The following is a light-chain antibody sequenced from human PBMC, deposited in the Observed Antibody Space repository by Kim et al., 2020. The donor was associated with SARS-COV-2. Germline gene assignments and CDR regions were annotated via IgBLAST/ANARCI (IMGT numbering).Light chain of an antibody. CDR2: SNN. CDR1: SSNVGSNP. Sequence: ELTQPPSTSGTPGQRVTISCSGSSSNVGSNPVNWYQQLPGTAPKLLIYSNNHRPSGVPDRFSGSKSGTSASLAISGLQSEDEADYYCAAWDDSLNAWV. J-gene: IGLJ3*02. V-gene: IGLV1-44*01. CDR3: AAWDDSLNAWV.